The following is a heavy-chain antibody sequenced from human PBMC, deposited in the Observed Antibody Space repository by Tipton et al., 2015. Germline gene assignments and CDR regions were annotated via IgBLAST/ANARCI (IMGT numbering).Heavy chain of an antibody. CDR1: GGSFSGYT. CDR3: ARGDDILAYLYFDL. CDR2: VNHSGNT. V-gene: IGHV4-34*01. Sequence: TLSLTCAVYGGSFSGYTWHWIRQPPGKGLEWIGEVNHSGNTNYNPSLESRFIISEDTSKNQFSLTAFSVTAADTAVYYCARGDDILAYLYFDLWGRGTLVSVSS. J-gene: IGHJ2*01. D-gene: IGHD3-9*01.